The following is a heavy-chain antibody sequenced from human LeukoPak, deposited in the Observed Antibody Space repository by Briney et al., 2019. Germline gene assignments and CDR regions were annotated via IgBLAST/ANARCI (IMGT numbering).Heavy chain of an antibody. Sequence: KSSETLSLTCSVSGGSISSYYWSWIRQPPGKGLEWIGYIYYRGSPNYNPSLKSRATISLDTSKNQFSLQLTSVTAADTAVYHCARETYCSGGTCFFGPDYWGQGTLVTVSS. V-gene: IGHV4-59*12. J-gene: IGHJ4*02. CDR1: GGSISSYY. CDR2: IYYRGSP. CDR3: ARETYCSGGTCFFGPDY. D-gene: IGHD2-15*01.